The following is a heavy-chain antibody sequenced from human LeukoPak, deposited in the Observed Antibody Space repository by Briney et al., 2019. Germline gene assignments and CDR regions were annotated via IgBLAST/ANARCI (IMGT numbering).Heavy chain of an antibody. CDR1: GFTFSSYS. Sequence: GGSLRLSCAASGFTFSSYSMNWVRQAPGKGLEWVSSISSSSSYIYYADSVKGRFTISRDNSKNTLYLQMNSLRADDTAVYYCARDKEMATEGGSKFDYWGQGTLVTVSS. CDR2: ISSSSSYI. V-gene: IGHV3-21*01. D-gene: IGHD5-24*01. CDR3: ARDKEMATEGGSKFDY. J-gene: IGHJ4*02.